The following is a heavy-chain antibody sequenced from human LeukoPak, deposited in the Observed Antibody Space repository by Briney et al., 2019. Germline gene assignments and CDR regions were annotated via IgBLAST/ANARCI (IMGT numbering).Heavy chain of an antibody. CDR2: IYSGDNT. Sequence: GGSLRLSCAASGFTVTSNYMSWVRQAPGKGLEWVSVIYSGDNTYYADSVKGRFTISRDNSKNTLYLQMDTLRAEDTAVYYCARGYSSSWYGGADSYFDYWGQGTLVTVSS. D-gene: IGHD6-13*01. J-gene: IGHJ4*02. CDR3: ARGYSSSWYGGADSYFDY. V-gene: IGHV3-66*01. CDR1: GFTVTSNY.